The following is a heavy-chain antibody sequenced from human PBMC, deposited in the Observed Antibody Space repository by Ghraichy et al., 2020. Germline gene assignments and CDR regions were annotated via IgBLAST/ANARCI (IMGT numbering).Heavy chain of an antibody. V-gene: IGHV3-7*01. CDR3: ARGDDFWSGYSRPLIDY. CDR1: GFTFSSYW. D-gene: IGHD3-3*01. Sequence: GGSLRLSCAASGFTFSSYWMSWVRQAPGKGLEWVANIKQDGSEKYYVDSVKGRFTISRDNAKNSLYLQMNSLRAEDTAVYYCARGDDFWSGYSRPLIDYWGQGTLVTVSS. J-gene: IGHJ4*02. CDR2: IKQDGSEK.